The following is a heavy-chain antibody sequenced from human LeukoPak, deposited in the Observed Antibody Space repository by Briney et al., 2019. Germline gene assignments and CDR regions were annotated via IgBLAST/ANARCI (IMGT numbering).Heavy chain of an antibody. CDR3: AREDPPGSYWFDY. CDR1: GFTFSSNA. D-gene: IGHD2-8*02. CDR2: ICGDGGTT. J-gene: IGHJ4*02. V-gene: IGHV3-64*01. Sequence: GGALRLSCAASGFTFSSNAMHWVRQAPGKGLESVSAICGDGGTTYYVNSVKGRFTISRANPKNLLFLQMSSLRAEDMAVYYCAREDPPGSYWFDYWGQGTLVTVSS.